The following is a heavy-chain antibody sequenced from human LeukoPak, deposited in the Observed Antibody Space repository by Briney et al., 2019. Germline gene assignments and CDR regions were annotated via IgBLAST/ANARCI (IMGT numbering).Heavy chain of an antibody. V-gene: IGHV3-30*03. CDR2: ISYDGSNK. D-gene: IGHD3-10*01. J-gene: IGHJ4*02. Sequence: GGSLRLSCSASGLSVSSYYMNWVRQAPGKGLEWVAVISYDGSNKYYADSVKGRFTISRDNSKNTLYLQMNSLRAEDTAVYYCARDSLGSGSYYFDYWGQGTLVTVSS. CDR3: ARDSLGSGSYYFDY. CDR1: GLSVSSYY.